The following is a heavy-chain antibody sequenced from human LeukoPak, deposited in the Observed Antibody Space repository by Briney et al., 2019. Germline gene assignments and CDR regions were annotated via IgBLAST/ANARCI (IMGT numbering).Heavy chain of an antibody. J-gene: IGHJ4*02. V-gene: IGHV4-39*07. CDR1: GGSISSSSYY. CDR2: IYYSGST. D-gene: IGHD1-26*01. CDR3: ARVSGSYYNSFDY. Sequence: SETLSLTCTVSGGSISSSSYYWGWIRQPPGKGLEWIGSIYYSGSTYYNPSLKSRVTISVDTSKNQFSLKLSSVTAADTAVYYCARVSGSYYNSFDYWGQGTLVTVSS.